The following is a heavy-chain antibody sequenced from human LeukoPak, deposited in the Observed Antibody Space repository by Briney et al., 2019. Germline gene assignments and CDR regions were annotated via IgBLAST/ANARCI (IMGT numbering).Heavy chain of an antibody. Sequence: PSETLSLTCTVSGGSISSSSYYWGWIRQPPGKGLEWIGSIYYSGSTYYNPSLKSRVTISVDTSKNQFSLKLSSVTAADTAVYYCARAGYRRYYYYYMDVWGKGTTVTVSS. D-gene: IGHD5-24*01. J-gene: IGHJ6*03. CDR3: ARAGYRRYYYYYMDV. V-gene: IGHV4-39*07. CDR1: GGSISSSSYY. CDR2: IYYSGST.